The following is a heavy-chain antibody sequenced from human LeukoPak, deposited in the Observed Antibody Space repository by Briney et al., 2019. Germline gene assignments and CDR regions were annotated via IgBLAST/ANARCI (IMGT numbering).Heavy chain of an antibody. D-gene: IGHD3-22*01. V-gene: IGHV1-46*01. CDR1: GYTFTSYY. J-gene: IGHJ3*02. CDR3: ARGGSHYYDSSGSLDAFDI. Sequence: ASVKVSCKASGYTFTSYYMHWVRQAPGQGLEWMGIINPSGGSTSYAQKFQGRVTMTRDMSTSTVYMELSSLRSEDTAVYYCARGGSHYYDSSGSLDAFDIWGQGTMVTVSS. CDR2: INPSGGST.